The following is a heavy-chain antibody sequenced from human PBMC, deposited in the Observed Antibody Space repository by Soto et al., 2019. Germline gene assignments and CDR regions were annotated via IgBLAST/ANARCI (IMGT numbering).Heavy chain of an antibody. D-gene: IGHD4-17*01. J-gene: IGHJ5*02. CDR2: ISYSGNT. V-gene: IGHV4-30-4*01. CDR1: GGSISSDDYY. Sequence: PSETLSLTCTVSGGSISSDDYYWSWIRQPPGKGLEWIGYISYSGNTYYNPSLQSRVAISVDTSRNQFSLKLISETAADTAVYYCARAYTVTPPAQVAPWGQGALVTVSX. CDR3: ARAYTVTPPAQVAP.